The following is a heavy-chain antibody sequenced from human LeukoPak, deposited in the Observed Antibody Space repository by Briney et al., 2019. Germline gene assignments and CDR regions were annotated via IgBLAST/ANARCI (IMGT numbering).Heavy chain of an antibody. V-gene: IGHV4-39*01. Sequence: PSETLSLTCTVSGGSISSSSYYWGWIRQPPGKGLEWIGSIYYSGSTYYNSSIKSRVIISVDTSKNQFSLKLSSVTAADTAVYYCASITMIVVENYFDYWGQGTLVTVSS. CDR1: GGSISSSSYY. J-gene: IGHJ4*02. CDR2: IYYSGST. D-gene: IGHD3-22*01. CDR3: ASITMIVVENYFDY.